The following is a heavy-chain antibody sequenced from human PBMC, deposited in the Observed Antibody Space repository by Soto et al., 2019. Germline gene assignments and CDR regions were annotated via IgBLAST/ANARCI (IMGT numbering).Heavy chain of an antibody. CDR1: GGSFSGYY. J-gene: IGHJ6*03. CDR2: INHSGST. V-gene: IGHV4-34*01. Sequence: SETLSLTCAVYGGSFSGYYWSWIRQPPGKGLEWIGEINHSGSTNYNPSLKSRVTISVDTSKNQFSLKLSSVTAADTAVYYCARSMTTVTRAGVVGYYMDVWGKGTTVTVSS. CDR3: ARSMTTVTRAGVVGYYMDV. D-gene: IGHD4-17*01.